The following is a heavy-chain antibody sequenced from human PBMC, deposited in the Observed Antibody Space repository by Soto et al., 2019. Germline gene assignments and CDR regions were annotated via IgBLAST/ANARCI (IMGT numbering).Heavy chain of an antibody. CDR2: IYYSGST. CDR1: GGSISSSSYY. CDR3: SMVYATHYYYYYMDV. D-gene: IGHD2-8*01. J-gene: IGHJ6*03. V-gene: IGHV4-39*01. Sequence: SETLSLTCTVSGGSISSSSYYWCWIRQPPGKGLEWIGSIYYSGSTYYNPSLKSRVTISVDTSKNQFSLKLSSVTAADTAVYYCSMVYATHYYYYYMDVWGKGTTVTVSS.